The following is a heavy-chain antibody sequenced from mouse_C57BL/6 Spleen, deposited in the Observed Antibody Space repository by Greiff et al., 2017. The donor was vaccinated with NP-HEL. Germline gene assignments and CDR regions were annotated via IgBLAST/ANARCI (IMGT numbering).Heavy chain of an antibody. CDR1: GYTFTSYW. J-gene: IGHJ2*01. Sequence: QVQLQQPGAELVMPGASVKLSCKASGYTFTSYWMHWVKQRPGQGLEWIGEIDPSDSYTNYNQKFKGKSTLTVDKSSSTAYMQLSSLTSEDSAVYYCARSVTTEWDYWGQGTTLTVSS. CDR3: ARSVTTEWDY. V-gene: IGHV1-69*01. CDR2: IDPSDSYT. D-gene: IGHD1-1*01.